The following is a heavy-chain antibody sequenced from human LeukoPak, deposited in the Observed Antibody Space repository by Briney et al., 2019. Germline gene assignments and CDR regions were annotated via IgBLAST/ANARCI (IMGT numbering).Heavy chain of an antibody. CDR1: GFTFNSYA. CDR2: ISGSGGST. J-gene: IGHJ4*02. Sequence: PGGSLRLSCAASGFTFNSYAKSGVRQAPGKGLKWVSPISGSGGSTYYADSVKGRFTISRDNSKNTLYVQVNSLGTEDTAAYYCAKGSYYDSSGSFYFDYWGQGTLVTVSS. CDR3: AKGSYYDSSGSFYFDY. V-gene: IGHV3-23*01. D-gene: IGHD3-22*01.